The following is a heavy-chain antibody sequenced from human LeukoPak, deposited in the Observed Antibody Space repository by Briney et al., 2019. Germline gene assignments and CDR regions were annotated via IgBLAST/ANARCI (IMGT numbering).Heavy chain of an antibody. CDR1: GFTFSSYA. D-gene: IGHD3-22*01. J-gene: IGHJ4*02. Sequence: GGSLRLSCAASGFTFSSYAMSWVRQAPGKGLEWVSAISGSGGSTYYADSVKGRFTISRDNSKNTLYLQMNSLRAEDTAVYYCANGGYYYDSSGYYYPQPPNDYWGQGTLVTVSS. CDR3: ANGGYYYDSSGYYYPQPPNDY. CDR2: ISGSGGST. V-gene: IGHV3-23*01.